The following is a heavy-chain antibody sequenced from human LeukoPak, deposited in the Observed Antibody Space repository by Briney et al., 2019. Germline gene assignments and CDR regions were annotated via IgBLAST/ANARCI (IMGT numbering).Heavy chain of an antibody. J-gene: IGHJ4*02. CDR3: ARDRSDSWINFDF. CDR1: GGSISSGSYY. Sequence: SETVSLTCSVSGGSISSGSYYWRWLRQPAGKGVEWIGGIYNSESTNYNPSLKSRVTISVDTSKNQFSLKLSSVTAADTAVYYCARDRSDSWINFDFWGQGTLVTVSS. D-gene: IGHD6-13*01. CDR2: IYNSEST. V-gene: IGHV4-61*02.